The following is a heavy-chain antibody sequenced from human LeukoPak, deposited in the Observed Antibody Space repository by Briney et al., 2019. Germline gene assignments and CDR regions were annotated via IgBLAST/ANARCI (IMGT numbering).Heavy chain of an antibody. CDR1: GYTFTSYG. D-gene: IGHD3-3*01. Sequence: ASVKVSCKASGYTFTSYGISWVRQAPGQGLEWMGWIGAYNGNTNYAQKLQGRVTMTTDTSTSTAYMELRSLRSDDTAVYYCARDQYYDFWSGYSPWGQGTLVTVSS. J-gene: IGHJ5*02. CDR2: IGAYNGNT. CDR3: ARDQYYDFWSGYSP. V-gene: IGHV1-18*01.